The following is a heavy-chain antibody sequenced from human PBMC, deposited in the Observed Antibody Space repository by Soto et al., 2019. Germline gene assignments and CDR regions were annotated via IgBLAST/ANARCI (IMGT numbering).Heavy chain of an antibody. J-gene: IGHJ4*02. D-gene: IGHD5-12*01. CDR1: GFTFSSYA. CDR2: ISYDGSNK. Sequence: QVQLVESGGGVVQPGRSLRLSCAASGFTFSSYAMHWVRQAPGKGLEWVAVISYDGSNKYYADSVKGRFTISRDNSKNTLYLQMNSLRAEDTAVYYCARERGYSGYDQVRFDYWGQGTLVTVSS. V-gene: IGHV3-30-3*01. CDR3: ARERGYSGYDQVRFDY.